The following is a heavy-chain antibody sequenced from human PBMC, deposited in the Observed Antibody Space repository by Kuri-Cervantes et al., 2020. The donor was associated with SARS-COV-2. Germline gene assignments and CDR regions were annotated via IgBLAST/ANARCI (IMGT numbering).Heavy chain of an antibody. CDR2: INHSGST. D-gene: IGHD3-9*01. CDR3: AGDILTGYFDY. J-gene: IGHJ4*02. Sequence: SETLSLTCTVSGGSFSGYYWSWIRQPPGKGLEWIGEINHSGSTNYNPSLKSRVTISVDTSKNQFSLRLSSVTAADTAVYYCAGDILTGYFDYWGQGTLVTVSS. V-gene: IGHV4-34*01. CDR1: GGSFSGYY.